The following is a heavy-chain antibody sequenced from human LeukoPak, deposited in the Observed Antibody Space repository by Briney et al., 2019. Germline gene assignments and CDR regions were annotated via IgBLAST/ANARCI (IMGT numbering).Heavy chain of an antibody. Sequence: GGSLRLSCAASGFTFSTYWMHWVRQAPGKGLVWVSRVYTDGSITNYADSVKGRFTISRDNAKNSLFLQMNSLRDEDTAVYYCARAYGANSDYWGQGTLVTVSS. CDR1: GFTFSTYW. CDR3: ARAYGANSDY. CDR2: VYTDGSIT. D-gene: IGHD4/OR15-4a*01. J-gene: IGHJ4*02. V-gene: IGHV3-74*01.